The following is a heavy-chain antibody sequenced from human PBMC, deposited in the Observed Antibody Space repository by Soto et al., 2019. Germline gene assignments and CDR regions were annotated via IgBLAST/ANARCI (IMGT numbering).Heavy chain of an antibody. CDR1: GYTFTGYY. CDR2: INPQTGGT. J-gene: IGHJ6*02. CDR3: ARERYQVISDGMDV. D-gene: IGHD2-2*01. Sequence: ASVKVSCKAAGYTFTGYYIHWVREAPGQGLEWMGWINPQTGGTSYAQKFQGRVTLSRDTSINTAYLELSRLRFDDAAVYFCARERYQVISDGMDVWGQGTTVTVSS. V-gene: IGHV1-2*02.